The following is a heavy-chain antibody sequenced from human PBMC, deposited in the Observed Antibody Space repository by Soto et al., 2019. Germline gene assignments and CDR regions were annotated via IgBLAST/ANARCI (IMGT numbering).Heavy chain of an antibody. CDR2: IYYSGST. V-gene: IGHV4-59*08. Sequence: SLTLRLPRTVACGYIISFYGRCILKHQGKGLEWIGYIYYSGSTNYNPSLKSRVTISVDTSKNQFSLKLSSVTAADTAVYYCPGGGGYCGNYECFDSWRKRTLVTVSS. CDR3: PGGGGYCGNYECFDS. D-gene: IGHD4-17*01. J-gene: IGHJ5*01. CDR1: CGYIISFY.